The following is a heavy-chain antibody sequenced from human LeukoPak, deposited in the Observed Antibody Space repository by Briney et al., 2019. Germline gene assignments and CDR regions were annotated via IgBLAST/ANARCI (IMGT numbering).Heavy chain of an antibody. CDR1: GYTFTDYY. CDR2: INPGGGST. D-gene: IGHD6-13*01. J-gene: IGHJ4*02. CDR3: AIIAAAGSFGDY. Sequence: ASVKVSCKASGYTFTDYYMHWVRQAPGQGPEWLGRINPGGGSTIYAPKFQGRVTMTSDTSATTAHMELSSLRLEDTAIYYRAIIAAAGSFGDYWGQGSLVSVSS. V-gene: IGHV1-46*01.